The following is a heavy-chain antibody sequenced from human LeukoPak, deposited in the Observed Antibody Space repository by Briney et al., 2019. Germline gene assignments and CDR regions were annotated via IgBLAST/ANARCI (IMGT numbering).Heavy chain of an antibody. CDR3: ARNSAPVTSIGY. V-gene: IGHV4-59*01. D-gene: IGHD2-21*02. J-gene: IGHJ4*02. CDR1: GGSISSNY. CDR2: IYHSGST. Sequence: SETLSLTCTVSGGSISSNYWSWIRQPPGKGLEWIGYIYHSGSTNYNPSLKSRVTISVDTSKNQFSLMLSSVTAADTAVYYCARNSAPVTSIGYWGQGTLVTVSS.